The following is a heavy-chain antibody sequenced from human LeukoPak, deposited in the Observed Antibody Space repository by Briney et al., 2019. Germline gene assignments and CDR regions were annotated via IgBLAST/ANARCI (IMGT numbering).Heavy chain of an antibody. CDR1: GFTLWNYW. V-gene: IGHV3-7*01. D-gene: IGHD6-19*01. Sequence: GGSLRLSCEGSGFTLWNYWMGGVRDAPVKGVGWVANIHTDGSETSYVDSVKGRLTISRDNARKSMFLQMNSLGAEETAVYYCVRWGVEAGMDYWGQGTLVTVSS. CDR3: VRWGVEAGMDY. J-gene: IGHJ4*02. CDR2: IHTDGSET.